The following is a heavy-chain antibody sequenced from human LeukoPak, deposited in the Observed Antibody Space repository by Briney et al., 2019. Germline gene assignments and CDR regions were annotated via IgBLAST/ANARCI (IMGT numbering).Heavy chain of an antibody. CDR2: INAGNGNT. CDR3: ARGENTRQQLVLDFDY. D-gene: IGHD6-13*01. Sequence: ASVKVSCKASGYTFTSYAMHWVRQAPGQRLEWMGWINAGNGNTKYSQKFQGRVTITRDTSASAAYMELSSLRSEDTAVYYCARGENTRQQLVLDFDYWGQGTLVTVSS. V-gene: IGHV1-3*01. CDR1: GYTFTSYA. J-gene: IGHJ4*02.